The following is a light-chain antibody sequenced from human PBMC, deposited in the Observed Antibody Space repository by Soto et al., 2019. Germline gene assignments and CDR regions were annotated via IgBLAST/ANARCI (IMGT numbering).Light chain of an antibody. CDR2: AAS. CDR3: QQSYSALALN. J-gene: IGKJ4*01. V-gene: IGKV1-39*01. CDR1: QGISSY. Sequence: IQFTQSPSSLSASVGDRVTITFLASQGISSYLAWYQQKPGKAPKLLIYAASTLQSGVPSRFSGSGSGTDFTLTISSLQPEDFATYYCQQSYSALALNFGGGNKVDIK.